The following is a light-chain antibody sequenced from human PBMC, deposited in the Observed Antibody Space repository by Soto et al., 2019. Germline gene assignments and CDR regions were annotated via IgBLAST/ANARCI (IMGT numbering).Light chain of an antibody. V-gene: IGKV3-11*01. Sequence: EIVLTQSPATLSLSPGERATLSCRASQSVSSYLAWYQQKPGQAPRLLIYDASNRATGIPARSSGSGSGTDFTLTISSLEPEDFAVYYCQRRSNWPPWTFGQGTKVEIK. CDR2: DAS. J-gene: IGKJ1*01. CDR3: QRRSNWPPWT. CDR1: QSVSSY.